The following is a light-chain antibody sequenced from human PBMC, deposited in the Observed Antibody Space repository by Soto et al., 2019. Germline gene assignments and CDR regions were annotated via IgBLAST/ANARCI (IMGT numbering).Light chain of an antibody. CDR1: QSLVYSYGNTH. CDR3: MQGTQCRT. J-gene: IGKJ5*01. CDR2: KIS. Sequence: VVMTQSPLSLPVTLGQPASISCRSSQSLVYSYGNTHWKSFHQRTCQSPRRLFYKISDGDSGVPERFRGSASGTHFTLKVSRVEGEDVGVYYCMQGTQCRTF. V-gene: IGKV2-30*01.